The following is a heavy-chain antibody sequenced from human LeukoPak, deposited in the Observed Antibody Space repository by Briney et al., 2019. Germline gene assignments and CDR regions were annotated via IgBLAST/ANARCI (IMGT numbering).Heavy chain of an antibody. V-gene: IGHV3-73*01. J-gene: IGHJ4*02. D-gene: IGHD2-2*01. Sequence: GGSLRLSCGASGFTFSGSALHWVRQASGKGLEWVGRIRSKANSYATAYAASVKGRFTVSRDDSKNTAYLQMNSLKTEDTAEYYCARSAYCSSTSCYRFDYWGQGTLVTVSS. CDR3: ARSAYCSSTSCYRFDY. CDR1: GFTFSGSA. CDR2: IRSKANSYAT.